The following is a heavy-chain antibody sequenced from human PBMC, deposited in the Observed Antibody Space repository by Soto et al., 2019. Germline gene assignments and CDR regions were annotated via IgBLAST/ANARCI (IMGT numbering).Heavy chain of an antibody. CDR3: ARDRTMVRGKGFDP. D-gene: IGHD3-10*01. Sequence: QVQLVESGGGLVKPGGSLRLSCAASGFTFSDYYMSWIRQAPGKGLEWVSYISSSSSYTNYADSVKGRFTISRDNAKNSLYLQMNRLGAEDTAGDYWARDRTMVRGKGFDPWGQGTLVTGSS. CDR2: ISSSSSYT. CDR1: GFTFSDYY. V-gene: IGHV3-11*05. J-gene: IGHJ5*02.